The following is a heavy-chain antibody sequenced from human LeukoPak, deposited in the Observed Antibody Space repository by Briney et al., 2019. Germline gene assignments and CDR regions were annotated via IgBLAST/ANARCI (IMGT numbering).Heavy chain of an antibody. CDR3: AWSLHGGNAIDY. J-gene: IGHJ4*02. CDR1: GFTFSTYW. D-gene: IGHD4-23*01. V-gene: IGHV3-74*01. CDR2: ISGDGSVT. Sequence: PGGSLRLSCAASGFTFSTYWMHWVRQAPGKGLVWVSRISGDGSVTTHADSVKGRFTISRDNAKNTLYLQMNSLRAEDTAVYYCAWSLHGGNAIDYWGQGTLVTVSS.